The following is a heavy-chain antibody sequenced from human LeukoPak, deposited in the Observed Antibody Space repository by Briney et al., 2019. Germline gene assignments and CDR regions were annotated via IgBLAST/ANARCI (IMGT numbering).Heavy chain of an antibody. CDR1: GFTFSSYA. V-gene: IGHV3-30-3*01. Sequence: GGSLRLSCAASGFTFSSYAMHWVRQAPGKGLEWVAVISYDGSNKYYADSVKGRFTISRDNSKNTLYLQMNSLRAEDTAVYYCARGIFYQLLPYYYMDVWGKGTTVTVSS. D-gene: IGHD2-2*01. CDR3: ARGIFYQLLPYYYMDV. J-gene: IGHJ6*03. CDR2: ISYDGSNK.